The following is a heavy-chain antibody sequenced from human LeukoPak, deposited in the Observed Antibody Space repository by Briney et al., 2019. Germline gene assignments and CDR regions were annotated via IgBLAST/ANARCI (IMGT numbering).Heavy chain of an antibody. CDR3: AKVGATPSAANDY. CDR2: ISYDGSNK. D-gene: IGHD1-26*01. CDR1: GFTFSSYA. J-gene: IGHJ4*02. V-gene: IGHV3-30-3*01. Sequence: GGSLRLSCAASGFTFSSYAMHWVRQAPGKGLEWVAVISYDGSNKYYADSVKGRFTISRDNSKNTLYLQMNSLRAEDTAVYYCAKVGATPSAANDYWGQGTLVTVSS.